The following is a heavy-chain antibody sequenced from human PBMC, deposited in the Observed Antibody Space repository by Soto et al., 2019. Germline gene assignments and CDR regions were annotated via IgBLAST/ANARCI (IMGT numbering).Heavy chain of an antibody. Sequence: KGLEWVGRIRNKANTYTTAYAASVKGRFTISRDDSKNSLYLQMNSLKTEDTAVYYCAREGLFFQAENGIQHDYY. J-gene: IGHJ6*01. CDR2: IRNKANTYTT. CDR3: AREGLFFQAENGIQHDYY. D-gene: IGHD3-16*01. V-gene: IGHV3-72*01.